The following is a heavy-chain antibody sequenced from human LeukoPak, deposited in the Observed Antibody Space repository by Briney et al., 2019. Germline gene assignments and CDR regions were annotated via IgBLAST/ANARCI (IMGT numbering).Heavy chain of an antibody. D-gene: IGHD3-22*01. V-gene: IGHV4-34*01. CDR3: ARHSSGRITI. CDR1: GGSFSGYY. J-gene: IGHJ4*02. CDR2: INHGGST. Sequence: SETLSLTCAVYGGSFSGYYWSWIRQPPGKGLEWIGEINHGGSTNYNPSLKSRVTISVDTSKNQFSLKLSSVTAADTAVYYCARHSSGRITIWGQGTLVTVSS.